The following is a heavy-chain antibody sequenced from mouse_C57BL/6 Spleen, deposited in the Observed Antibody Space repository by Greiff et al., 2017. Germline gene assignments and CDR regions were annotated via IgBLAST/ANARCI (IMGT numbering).Heavy chain of an antibody. CDR1: GYAFTNYL. CDR2: INPASGGP. J-gene: IGHJ3*01. CDR3: AREGSSLVPVAY. D-gene: IGHD2-10*02. V-gene: IGHV1-54*01. Sequence: QVQLQQSGAELVRPGTSVKVSCKASGYAFTNYLLEWVKQRPGQGLEWIGVINPASGGPNYNQKFKGKATLPADNSSSTAYMQLRSLTSEYSAVYFCAREGSSLVPVAYWGQGTLVTVSA.